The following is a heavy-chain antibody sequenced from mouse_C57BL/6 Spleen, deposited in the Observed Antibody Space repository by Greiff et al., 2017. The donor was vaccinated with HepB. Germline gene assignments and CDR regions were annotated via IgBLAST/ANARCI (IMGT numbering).Heavy chain of an antibody. CDR3: TTPFITTVVEYYFDY. V-gene: IGHV14-1*01. CDR1: GFNIKDYY. Sequence: VQLQQSGAELVRPGASVKLSCTASGFNIKDYYMHWVKQRPEQGLEWIGRIDPEDGDTEYAPKFQGKATMTADTSSNTAYLQLSSLTSEDTAVYYCTTPFITTVVEYYFDYWGQGTTLTVSS. CDR2: IDPEDGDT. D-gene: IGHD1-1*01. J-gene: IGHJ2*01.